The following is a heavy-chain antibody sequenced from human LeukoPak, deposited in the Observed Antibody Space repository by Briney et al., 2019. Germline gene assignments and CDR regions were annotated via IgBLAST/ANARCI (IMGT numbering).Heavy chain of an antibody. Sequence: PGTSLRLFCAASGLTFSSFGMHWVRQAPGKGLEWVAVIWADGSNKYHADSVKGRFTISRDNSKNTLYLQMNSLRAEDTAVYYCATDAGAAPFDYWGQGTLVTVSS. J-gene: IGHJ4*02. D-gene: IGHD6-13*01. CDR2: IWADGSNK. CDR3: ATDAGAAPFDY. CDR1: GLTFSSFG. V-gene: IGHV3-33*01.